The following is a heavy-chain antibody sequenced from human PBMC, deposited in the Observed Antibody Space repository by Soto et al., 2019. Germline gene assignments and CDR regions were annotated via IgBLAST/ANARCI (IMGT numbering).Heavy chain of an antibody. CDR1: GFILSNYN. J-gene: IGHJ5*02. D-gene: IGHD3-3*01. Sequence: PGGSLRLSCAASGFILSNYNMNWVRQAPGKGLEWVSFISSSRSYIYYADSVKGRFTISRDNAKNSLYLQMNSLRAEDTAMYYCARSTTTIFGVVPAPNWFDPWGQGT. V-gene: IGHV3-21*01. CDR3: ARSTTTIFGVVPAPNWFDP. CDR2: ISSSRSYI.